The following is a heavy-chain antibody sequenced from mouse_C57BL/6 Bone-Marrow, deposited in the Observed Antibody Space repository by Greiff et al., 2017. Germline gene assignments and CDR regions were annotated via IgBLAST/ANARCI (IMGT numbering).Heavy chain of an antibody. CDR2: IDPENGDT. CDR1: GFNIKDDY. D-gene: IGHD2-4*01. V-gene: IGHV14-4*01. Sequence: VQLQQSGAELVRPGASVKLSCTASGFNIKDDYMHWVKQRPEQGLEWIGWIDPENGDTEYASKFQGKATITAATSSTTAYLQLSSLTSEDTAVYYCTSYDYDGAWFAYWGQGTLVTVSA. CDR3: TSYDYDGAWFAY. J-gene: IGHJ3*01.